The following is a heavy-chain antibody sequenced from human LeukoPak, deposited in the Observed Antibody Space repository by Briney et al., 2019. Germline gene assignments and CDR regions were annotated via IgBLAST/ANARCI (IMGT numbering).Heavy chain of an antibody. Sequence: GGSLRLSCATSGFTFSTYWMSWVRQAPGKGLEWVGNIKQDGGEKYYVDSVKGRFTISRDNAKKSLYLQMNSLTAEDTAVYYCARVGLGHNWFDPWGQGTLVTVSS. J-gene: IGHJ5*02. CDR2: IKQDGGEK. V-gene: IGHV3-7*05. D-gene: IGHD7-27*01. CDR3: ARVGLGHNWFDP. CDR1: GFTFSTYW.